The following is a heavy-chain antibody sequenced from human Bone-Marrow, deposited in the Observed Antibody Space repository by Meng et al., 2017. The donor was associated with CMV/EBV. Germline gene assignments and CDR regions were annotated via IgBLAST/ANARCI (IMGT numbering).Heavy chain of an antibody. J-gene: IGHJ4*02. CDR2: INHSGST. D-gene: IGHD3-3*01. CDR3: ARLQPYDFWSGYHRVHFDY. V-gene: IGHV4-34*01. CDR1: GGSFSGYY. Sequence: GSLRLSCAVYGGSFSGYYWSWIRQPPGKGLEWIGEINHSGSTNYNPSLKSRVTISVDTSKNQFSLKLSSVTAADTAVYYCARLQPYDFWSGYHRVHFDYWGQGTLVTVSS.